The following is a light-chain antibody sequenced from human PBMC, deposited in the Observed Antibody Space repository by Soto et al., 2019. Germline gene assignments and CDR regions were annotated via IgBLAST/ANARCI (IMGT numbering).Light chain of an antibody. Sequence: DIVMPQCPLTLPNTPGEPSSISCRSSRSLLHSNGYNYLDWYLQKPGQSPQLLIYLGSNRASGDPDRVSGRRSGTDFTLKISRGEAEDLGVHYSMQARQTRNTFSQGTRLEIK. CDR1: RSLLHSNGYNY. V-gene: IGKV2-28*01. J-gene: IGKJ5*01. CDR2: LGS. CDR3: MQARQTRNT.